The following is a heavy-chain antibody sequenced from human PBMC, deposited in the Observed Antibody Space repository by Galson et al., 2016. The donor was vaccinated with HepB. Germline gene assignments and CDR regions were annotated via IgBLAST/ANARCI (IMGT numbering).Heavy chain of an antibody. CDR1: GGSFTSYV. V-gene: IGHV1-69*13. CDR2: ITPMFGTT. J-gene: IGHJ6*02. CDR3: AKDGRERPLVEMATNFSFYGMDV. Sequence: SVKVSCKASGGSFTSYVINWVRPAPGQGLEWMGGITPMFGTTYYAQKFQGRVAISADASMTTVYMELSSLRSEDTAIYYCAKDGRERPLVEMATNFSFYGMDVWGQGTTVTVSS. D-gene: IGHD5-24*01.